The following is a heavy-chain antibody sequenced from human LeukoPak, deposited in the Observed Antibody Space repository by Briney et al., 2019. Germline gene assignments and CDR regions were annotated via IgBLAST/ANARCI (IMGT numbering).Heavy chain of an antibody. J-gene: IGHJ4*02. CDR2: ISYDGSNK. D-gene: IGHD3-22*01. Sequence: GGSLRLSCAASGFTFSSYAMHWVRQAPGKGLEPVAVISYDGSNKYYADSVKGRFTISRDNSKNTLYLQMNSLRAEDTAVYYCARGYDSSTRSPGDYWGQGTLVTVSS. CDR1: GFTFSSYA. CDR3: ARGYDSSTRSPGDY. V-gene: IGHV3-30*04.